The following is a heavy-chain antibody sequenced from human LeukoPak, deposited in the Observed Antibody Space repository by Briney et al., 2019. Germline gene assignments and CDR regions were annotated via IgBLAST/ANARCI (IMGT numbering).Heavy chain of an antibody. D-gene: IGHD1-1*01. Sequence: GGSLRLSCAASGFTVSSNYMSWVRQAPGKGLEWVSVIYSGGSTYYAASVKGRFTISRDNSKNTLYLQMNSLRAEDTAVYYCARDSGTTGWFDPWGQGTLVTVSS. J-gene: IGHJ5*02. V-gene: IGHV3-53*01. CDR3: ARDSGTTGWFDP. CDR2: IYSGGST. CDR1: GFTVSSNY.